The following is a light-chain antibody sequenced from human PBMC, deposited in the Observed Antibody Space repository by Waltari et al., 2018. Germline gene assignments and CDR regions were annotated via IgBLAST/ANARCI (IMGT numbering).Light chain of an antibody. J-gene: IGLJ2*01. Sequence: QSALTQPRSVSGSPGQSVTISCTGTSSDVGNYNYVSWYQQLPNKAHKLMIYDVSERPSGVPDRFSGSKSGNTASLTISGLLSEDEADYYCCSYAGSYTFVIFGGGTKLTVL. V-gene: IGLV2-11*01. CDR3: CSYAGSYTFVI. CDR2: DVS. CDR1: SSDVGNYNY.